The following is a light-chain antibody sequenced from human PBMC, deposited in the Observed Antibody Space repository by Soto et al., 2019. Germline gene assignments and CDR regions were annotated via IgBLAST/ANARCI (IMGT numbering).Light chain of an antibody. V-gene: IGKV3-15*01. Sequence: EIVMTQSPATLSVSPGERATLSCGASQSVRTYLAWYQQKPGQAPRLLIHGASTRAPGIPARFSGSGSGTDFTLTISSLQSEDFAVHYCQQYDDWPQTFVQGTKVDIK. CDR1: QSVRTY. J-gene: IGKJ1*01. CDR2: GAS. CDR3: QQYDDWPQT.